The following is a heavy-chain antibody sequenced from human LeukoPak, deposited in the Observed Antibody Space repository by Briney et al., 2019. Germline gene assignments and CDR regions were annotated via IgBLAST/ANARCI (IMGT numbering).Heavy chain of an antibody. CDR1: GDSISSYY. CDR2: IYYRGST. V-gene: IGHV4-59*01. Sequence: PSETLSLTCTVSGDSISSYYWSWIRQPPGKGLEWIGYIYYRGSTNYNPSLKNRVTISIDTSKNQFSLKLSSVTAADTAVYYCARDPYYWGQGTLVTVSS. J-gene: IGHJ4*02. CDR3: ARDPYY.